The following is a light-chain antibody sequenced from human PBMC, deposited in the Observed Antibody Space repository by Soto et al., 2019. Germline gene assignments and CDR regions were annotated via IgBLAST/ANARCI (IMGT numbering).Light chain of an antibody. CDR3: ISYTSSGTLWV. J-gene: IGLJ3*02. CDR1: SSDIGSYNS. CDR2: EVS. V-gene: IGLV2-14*01. Sequence: QSALTQPPSVSGSPGQSVTISCTGTSSDIGSYNSVSWYQQPPGKAPKLMIYEVSNRPSGVSNRFSGSKSGNTASLTISGLQADDEADYYCISYTSSGTLWVFGGGTTLTVL.